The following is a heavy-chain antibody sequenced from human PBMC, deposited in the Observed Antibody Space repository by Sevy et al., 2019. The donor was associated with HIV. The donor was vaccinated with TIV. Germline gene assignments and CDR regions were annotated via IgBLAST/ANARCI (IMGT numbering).Heavy chain of an antibody. Sequence: GGSLRLSCAGSGFSFGTYSMHWVRQAPGKGLEWVAVIWYDGTKQYYADSVKGRVTISRDNSKNTMYLHMNALRAEDTAVYYCARGTDTEISLENVLRSFEWVFRGKSFDYWVQGTLVTVSS. CDR3: ARGTDTEISLENVLRSFEWVFRGKSFDY. CDR1: GFSFGTYS. D-gene: IGHD2-8*02. J-gene: IGHJ4*02. CDR2: IWYDGTKQ. V-gene: IGHV3-30*04.